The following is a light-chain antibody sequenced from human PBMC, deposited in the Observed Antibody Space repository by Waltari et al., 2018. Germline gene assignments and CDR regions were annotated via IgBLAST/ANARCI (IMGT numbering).Light chain of an antibody. CDR1: ILENKY. J-gene: IGLJ2*01. Sequence: SYKLTQPPSVSVSPGQTAIINCSGDILENKYASWYQQKPGQSPVLVMYQDSKRPSGIPARFAGSNSGNTATLTISGTQTTDEADYYCQTWDSRTAEFGGGTKLTVL. CDR3: QTWDSRTAE. CDR2: QDS. V-gene: IGLV3-1*01.